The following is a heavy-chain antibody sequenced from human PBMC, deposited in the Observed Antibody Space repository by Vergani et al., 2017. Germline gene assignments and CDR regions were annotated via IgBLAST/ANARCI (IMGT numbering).Heavy chain of an antibody. J-gene: IGHJ4*02. CDR3: SYLYGDDVFCHF. V-gene: IGHV3-23*01. D-gene: IGHD2-21*01. CDR2: ISGQNFRT. CDR1: GFTFTAHG. Sequence: EVQLLESGGGSAQPGGSLRLSCVASGFTFTAHGLNWVRQAPGKGLEWVSGISGQNFRTHYANSVKGRFTIARDDSKNTVYLQINSLRAEDTAFYYYSYLYGDDVFCHFWGQGTLVTVSS.